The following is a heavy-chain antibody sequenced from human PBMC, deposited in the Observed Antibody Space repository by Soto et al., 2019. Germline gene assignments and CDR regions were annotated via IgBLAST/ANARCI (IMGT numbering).Heavy chain of an antibody. CDR3: ARKLVYYDILTGYYQRGDAFDI. CDR2: MNPNSGNT. CDR1: GYTFTSYD. Sequence: QVQLVQSGAEVKKPGASVKVSCKASGYTFTSYDINWVRQATGQGLEWMGWMNPNSGNTGYAQKFQGGVCITKNTSIRSAYMELRSLRSEDTAVYYCARKLVYYDILTGYYQRGDAFDIWGQGTMVTVSS. J-gene: IGHJ3*02. V-gene: IGHV1-8*01. D-gene: IGHD3-9*01.